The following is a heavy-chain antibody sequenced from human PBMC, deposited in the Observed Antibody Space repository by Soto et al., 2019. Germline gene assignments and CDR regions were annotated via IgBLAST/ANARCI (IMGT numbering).Heavy chain of an antibody. V-gene: IGHV5-51*01. J-gene: IGHJ6*02. D-gene: IGHD1-26*01. CDR2: IFPRDSDT. Sequence: PGESPKISCQGSGYTFSNHWINWVRLVPGKGLEWMGIIFPRDSDTRYSPSLQGQVIISVDKSTNTAYLQWTRLTASDTAIYYCAKSIEGGPMDVWGQGTTVTVSS. CDR1: GYTFSNHW. CDR3: AKSIEGGPMDV.